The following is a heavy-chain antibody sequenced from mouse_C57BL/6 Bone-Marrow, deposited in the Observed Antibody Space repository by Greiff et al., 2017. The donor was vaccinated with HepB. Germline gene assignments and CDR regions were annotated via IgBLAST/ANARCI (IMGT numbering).Heavy chain of an antibody. CDR3: TLITTKGYYFDY. CDR2: IDPENGDT. Sequence: EVQLQQSGAELVRPGASVKLSCTASGFNIKDDYMHWVKQRPEQGLEWIGWIDPENGDTEYASKFQGKATITADTSSNTAYLQLSSLTSEDTAVYYCTLITTKGYYFDYWGQGTTLTVSS. D-gene: IGHD2-4*01. J-gene: IGHJ2*01. CDR1: GFNIKDDY. V-gene: IGHV14-4*01.